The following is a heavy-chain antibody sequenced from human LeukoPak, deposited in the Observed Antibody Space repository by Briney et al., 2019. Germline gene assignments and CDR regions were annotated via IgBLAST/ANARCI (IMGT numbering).Heavy chain of an antibody. D-gene: IGHD2-15*01. Sequence: PGGSLRLSCAASGFTFSSYSMNWVRQAPGKGLEWVSSISSSNNYIYYADSVKGRFTVSRDNAKNSLYLQMNSLRAEDTAVYYCARGRYCSGGSCSSGNWFDPWGQGTLVTVSS. CDR1: GFTFSSYS. CDR3: ARGRYCSGGSCSSGNWFDP. J-gene: IGHJ5*02. V-gene: IGHV3-21*01. CDR2: ISSSNNYI.